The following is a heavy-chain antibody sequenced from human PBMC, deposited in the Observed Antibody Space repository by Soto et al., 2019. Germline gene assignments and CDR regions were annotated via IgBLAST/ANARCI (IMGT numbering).Heavy chain of an antibody. J-gene: IGHJ4*02. V-gene: IGHV4-39*01. CDR3: ARLSILLWFGELTYYFDY. D-gene: IGHD3-10*01. CDR2: IYYSGST. Sequence: QLQLQESGPGLVKPSETLSLTCTVSGGSISSSSYYWGWIRQPPGKGLEWIGSIYYSGSTYYNPSLKSRVTISVDTSKNQFSLKLSSVTAADTAVYYCARLSILLWFGELTYYFDYWGQGTLVTVSS. CDR1: GGSISSSSYY.